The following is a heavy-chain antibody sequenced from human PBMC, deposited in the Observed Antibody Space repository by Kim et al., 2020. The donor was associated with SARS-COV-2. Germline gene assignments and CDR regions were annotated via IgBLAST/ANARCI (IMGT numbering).Heavy chain of an antibody. CDR1: GGSFSGYY. V-gene: IGHV4-34*01. D-gene: IGHD3-10*01. CDR3: ARAPNYYGSGSYYNPPGQTSRKKYNWFDP. J-gene: IGHJ5*02. CDR2: INHSGST. Sequence: SETLSLTCAVYGGSFSGYYWSWIRQPPGKGLEWIGEINHSGSTNYNPSLKSRVTISVDTSKNQFSLKLSSVTAADTAVYYCARAPNYYGSGSYYNPPGQTSRKKYNWFDPWGQGTLVTVSS.